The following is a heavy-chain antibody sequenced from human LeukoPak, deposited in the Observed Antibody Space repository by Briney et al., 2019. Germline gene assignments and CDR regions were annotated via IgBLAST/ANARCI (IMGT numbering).Heavy chain of an antibody. D-gene: IGHD2-8*01. V-gene: IGHV3-23*01. Sequence: PGGSLRLSCAASRLSFSNAWMNWVRQAPGKGLEWVSLISGSGGNTYYADSVKGRSTISRDNSKNTLYLQMNSLRAEDTAVYYCAKIRDCTNGVCPEWFDPWGQGTLVTVSS. CDR2: ISGSGGNT. CDR1: RLSFSNAW. J-gene: IGHJ5*02. CDR3: AKIRDCTNGVCPEWFDP.